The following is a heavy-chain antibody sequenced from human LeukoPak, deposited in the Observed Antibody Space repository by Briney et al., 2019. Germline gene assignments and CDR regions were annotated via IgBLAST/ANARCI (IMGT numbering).Heavy chain of an antibody. V-gene: IGHV3-33*01. CDR2: IWYDGSNK. D-gene: IGHD6-19*01. CDR3: ARERIGIAVAGPLDY. J-gene: IGHJ4*02. Sequence: GGSLRLSCAASGFTFSSYGMHWVRQAPGKGLEWVAVIWYDGSNKYYADSVKGRFTISRDNSKNTLYLQMDSLRAEDTAVYYCARERIGIAVAGPLDYWGQGTLVTVPS. CDR1: GFTFSSYG.